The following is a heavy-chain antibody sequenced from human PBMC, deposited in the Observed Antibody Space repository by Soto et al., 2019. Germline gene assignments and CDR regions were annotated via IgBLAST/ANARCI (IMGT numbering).Heavy chain of an antibody. CDR3: VCGGNFFVY. Sequence: EVQLVASGGGLVQPGGSLRLSCAASGFTFSPYWMTWVRRPPGKGLEWVANLDQDGSERYYVDSVRGRFTISRDNAKNSLYLQMNSLRAEDTAVYYCVCGGNFFVYWGQGTLVTVSP. J-gene: IGHJ4*02. CDR1: GFTFSPYW. CDR2: LDQDGSER. D-gene: IGHD3-16*01. V-gene: IGHV3-7*01.